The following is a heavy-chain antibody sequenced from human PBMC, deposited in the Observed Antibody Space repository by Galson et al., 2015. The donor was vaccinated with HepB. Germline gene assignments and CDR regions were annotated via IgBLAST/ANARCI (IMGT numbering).Heavy chain of an antibody. CDR1: GFTFDDYA. CDR3: AKDMLGGVMGIGYFDL. J-gene: IGHJ2*01. V-gene: IGHV3-9*01. Sequence: SLRLSCAASGFTFDDYAMHWVRQAPGKGLEWVSGISWNSGSIGYADSVKGRFTISRDNAKNSLYLQMNSLRAEDTALYYCAKDMLGGVMGIGYFDLWGRGTLVTVSS. CDR2: ISWNSGSI. D-gene: IGHD3-16*01.